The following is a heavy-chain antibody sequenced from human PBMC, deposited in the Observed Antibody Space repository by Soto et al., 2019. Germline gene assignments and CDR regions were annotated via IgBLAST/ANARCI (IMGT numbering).Heavy chain of an antibody. CDR1: GYTFTAYA. CDR3: ARVGAPYFDY. D-gene: IGHD1-26*01. V-gene: IGHV1-3*01. J-gene: IGHJ4*02. CDR2: VNGGNGNT. Sequence: ASVKVSCKASGYTFTAYAIHWVRQAPGQRLEWMGWVNGGNGNTHYSQKFQGRVTFTRDTSASTAYMELSSLRSEDTAVYYCARVGAPYFDYWGQGALVTVSP.